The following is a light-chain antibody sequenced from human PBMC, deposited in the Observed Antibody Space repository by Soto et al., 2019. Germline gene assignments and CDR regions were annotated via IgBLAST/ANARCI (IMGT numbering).Light chain of an antibody. CDR2: DVS. Sequence: QSALTHPAAVFGSPGQSITISCTGTASDIGAYNYVSWYQQRPGRAPKLMISDVSSRPSGVSGRFSGSKSDNTASPTISGLQADDGADYYCCSYTTSSTPVFGSGTKRTV. CDR1: ASDIGAYNY. V-gene: IGLV2-14*03. CDR3: CSYTTSSTPV. J-gene: IGLJ1*01.